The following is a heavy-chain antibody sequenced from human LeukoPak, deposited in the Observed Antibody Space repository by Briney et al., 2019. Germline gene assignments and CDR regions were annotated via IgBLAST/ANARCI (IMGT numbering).Heavy chain of an antibody. J-gene: IGHJ4*02. CDR2: FFYSGIA. V-gene: IGHV4-59*08. CDR3: ARQRGSGYYYFDC. CDR1: GGSISNYY. Sequence: LSETLSLTCTASGGSISNYYWSWIRQPPGKGLEWIGYFFYSGIANYNPSLKSRVTISIDTSKSQFSLRLSSVTAADTAVYYCARQRGSGYYYFDCWGQGTLVTVSS. D-gene: IGHD3-22*01.